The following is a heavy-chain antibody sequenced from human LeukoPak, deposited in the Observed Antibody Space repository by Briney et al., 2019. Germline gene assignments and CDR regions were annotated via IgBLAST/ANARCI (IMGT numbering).Heavy chain of an antibody. CDR2: ISWNSGSI. CDR1: GFTFDDYA. CDR3: ARGGVAGTFDY. V-gene: IGHV3-9*01. Sequence: GGSLRLSCAASGFTFDDYAMHWVRHAPGKGLEWVSGISWNSGSIGYADSVKGRFTISRDNAKNSLYLQVNTLRAEDTAVYYCARGGVAGTFDYWGQGTPVTVSS. D-gene: IGHD6-19*01. J-gene: IGHJ4*02.